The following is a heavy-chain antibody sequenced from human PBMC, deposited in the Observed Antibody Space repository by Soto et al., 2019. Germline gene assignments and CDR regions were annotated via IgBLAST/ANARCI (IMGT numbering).Heavy chain of an antibody. CDR3: ARHSTTPWWFDY. Sequence: PSETLSLTCTVSGGSISSSSYYWGWIRQPPGKGLEWIGSIYYSGSTYYNPSLKSRVTISVDTSKNQFSLKLSSVTAADTAVYYCARHSTTPWWFDYWGQGTLVTVS. V-gene: IGHV4-39*01. J-gene: IGHJ4*02. D-gene: IGHD2-15*01. CDR2: IYYSGST. CDR1: GGSISSSSYY.